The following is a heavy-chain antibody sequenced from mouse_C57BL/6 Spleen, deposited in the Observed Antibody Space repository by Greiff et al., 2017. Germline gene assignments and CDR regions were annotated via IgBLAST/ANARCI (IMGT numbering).Heavy chain of an antibody. J-gene: IGHJ1*03. CDR3: ARVITTVVPNWYFDV. Sequence: QVQLPQPGAELVKPGASVKLSCKASGYTFTSYWMHWVKQRPGRGLEWIGRIDPNSGGTTYNEKFKSKATLTVDKPSSTAYMQLSSLTSEDSAVYYCARVITTVVPNWYFDVGGTGTTVTVTS. V-gene: IGHV1-72*01. CDR1: GYTFTSYW. CDR2: IDPNSGGT. D-gene: IGHD1-1*01.